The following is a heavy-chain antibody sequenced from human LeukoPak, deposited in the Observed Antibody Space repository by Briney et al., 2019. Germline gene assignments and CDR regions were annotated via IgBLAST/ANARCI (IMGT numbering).Heavy chain of an antibody. Sequence: PGGSLRLSCAASGFTFSDHYMDWVRQAPGKGLEWVGRTRNKANSYTTEYAASVKDRFSISRDDSKNSLYLQMNSLKTEDTAVYYCARVTYYYDSSGYYRAGASDIWGQGTMVTVSS. CDR2: TRNKANSYTT. D-gene: IGHD3-22*01. CDR3: ARVTYYYDSSGYYRAGASDI. CDR1: GFTFSDHY. J-gene: IGHJ3*02. V-gene: IGHV3-72*01.